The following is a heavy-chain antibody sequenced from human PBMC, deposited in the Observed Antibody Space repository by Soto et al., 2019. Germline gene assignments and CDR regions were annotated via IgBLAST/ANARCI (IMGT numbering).Heavy chain of an antibody. CDR2: IPYDGSKK. Sequence: QVQLVESGGGVVQPGRSLRLSCVASGFTFSNYAMHWVRQAPGKGLEWGAVIPYDGSKKYYADSVKGRFTNSRDNSKRTLYLQMNRLRAEDTAVYYWAMIRGGIWRYYYGMDIWGQGTTVTVSS. D-gene: IGHD3-3*01. CDR3: AMIRGGIWRYYYGMDI. J-gene: IGHJ6*02. V-gene: IGHV3-30-3*01. CDR1: GFTFSNYA.